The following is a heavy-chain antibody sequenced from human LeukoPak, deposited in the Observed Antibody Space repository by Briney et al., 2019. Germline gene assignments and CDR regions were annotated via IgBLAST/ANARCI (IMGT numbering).Heavy chain of an antibody. J-gene: IGHJ3*02. CDR3: AASGVYDTAFDI. V-gene: IGHV4-34*01. CDR2: INHSGST. D-gene: IGHD3-16*01. Sequence: SETLSLTCAVYGGSFSGYYWSWIRQPPGKGLEWIGEINHSGSTNYNPSLKSRVTISVDTSKNQFSLKLSSVTAADTAVYYCAASGVYDTAFDIWGQGTMVTVSS. CDR1: GGSFSGYY.